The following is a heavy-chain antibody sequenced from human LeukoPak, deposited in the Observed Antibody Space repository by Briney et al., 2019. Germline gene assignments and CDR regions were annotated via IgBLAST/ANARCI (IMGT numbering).Heavy chain of an antibody. Sequence: GASVKVSCKASGYTFTSYGISWVRQAPGQGLEWMGWISAYNGNTNYAQKLQGRVTMTTDTSTSTVYMELRSLRSDDTAVYYCARVASSIAVYFDYWGQGTLVTVSS. CDR2: ISAYNGNT. CDR1: GYTFTSYG. J-gene: IGHJ4*02. CDR3: ARVASSIAVYFDY. D-gene: IGHD6-19*01. V-gene: IGHV1-18*01.